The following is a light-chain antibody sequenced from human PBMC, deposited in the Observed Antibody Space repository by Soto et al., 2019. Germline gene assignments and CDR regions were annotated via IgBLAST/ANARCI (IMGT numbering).Light chain of an antibody. J-gene: IGLJ3*02. CDR2: GNS. CDR1: SSNIGAGYD. V-gene: IGLV1-40*01. CDR3: QSYDRSLSGGV. Sequence: QSVLTQPPSVSGAPGQRVTISCTGSSSNIGAGYDVHWYQQLPGTAPKLLIYGNSNRPSGVPDRFSGAKSGTSASLAITGLQTEDEAEYYCQSYDRSLSGGVFGGGTKLTVL.